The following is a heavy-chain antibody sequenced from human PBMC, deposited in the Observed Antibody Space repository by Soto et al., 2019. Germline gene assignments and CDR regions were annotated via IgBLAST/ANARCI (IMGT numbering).Heavy chain of an antibody. CDR3: ARDRGVGATTDY. CDR1: GDSISSGDYY. J-gene: IGHJ4*02. V-gene: IGHV4-30-4*01. CDR2: IYFSGST. D-gene: IGHD1-26*01. Sequence: QVQLQESGPGLVKPSQTLSLTCTVSGDSISSGDYYWSWIRQPPGKGLEWIGYIYFSGSTYYNPSLKSRVTISVDTSKNQFSLKLSSVTAADTAVYYCARDRGVGATTDYWGQGTLVTVSS.